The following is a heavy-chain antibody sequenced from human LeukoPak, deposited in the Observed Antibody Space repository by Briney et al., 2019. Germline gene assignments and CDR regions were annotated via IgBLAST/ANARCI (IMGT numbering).Heavy chain of an antibody. V-gene: IGHV4-31*03. D-gene: IGHD1-1*01. CDR2: IYYSGST. Sequence: PSETLSLTCTVSGGSISSGGYYWSWIRQHPGKGLEWIGYIYYSGSTYYNPSLKSRVTISVDTSKNQFSLKLSSVTAADTAVYYCARDPRTVQGAFDIWGQGTMVTVSS. J-gene: IGHJ3*02. CDR1: GGSISSGGYY. CDR3: ARDPRTVQGAFDI.